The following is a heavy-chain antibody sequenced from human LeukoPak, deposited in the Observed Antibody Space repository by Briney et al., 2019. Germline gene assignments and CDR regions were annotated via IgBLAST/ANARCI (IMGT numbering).Heavy chain of an antibody. J-gene: IGHJ6*02. Sequence: GGSLRLSCAASGFTFSSYAMSWVRQAPGKGLEWVSYISSSGSTIYYADSVKGRFTISRDNAKNSLYLQMNSLRAEDTAVYYCARDNDYDGMDVWGQGTTVTVSS. V-gene: IGHV3-48*04. CDR3: ARDNDYDGMDV. D-gene: IGHD2-8*01. CDR2: ISSSGSTI. CDR1: GFTFSSYA.